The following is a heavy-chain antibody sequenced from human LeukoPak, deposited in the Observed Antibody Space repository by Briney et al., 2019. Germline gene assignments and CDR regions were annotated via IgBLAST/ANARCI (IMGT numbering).Heavy chain of an antibody. CDR2: IYTSGST. V-gene: IGHV4-4*07. CDR3: ARDSQLLLYSHRTLDAFDI. D-gene: IGHD2-2*02. CDR1: GGSISSYY. Sequence: SETLSLTCTVSGGSISSYYWSWIRQPAGKGLEWIGRIYTSGSTNYNPSLKSRVTMSVDTSKNQFSLKLSSVTAADTAVYYCARDSQLLLYSHRTLDAFDIWGQGTMVTVSS. J-gene: IGHJ3*02.